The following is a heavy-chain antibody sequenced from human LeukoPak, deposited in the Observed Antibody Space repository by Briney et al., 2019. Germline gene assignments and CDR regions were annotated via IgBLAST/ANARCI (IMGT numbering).Heavy chain of an antibody. Sequence: GASVKASCKASGYTFTGYYMHWVRQAPGQGLEWMGGINPNSGGTNYAQKFQGRVTMTRDTSISTAYMELSRLRSDDTGVYYCARESCSSTSCYPDYWGQGTLVTVSS. J-gene: IGHJ4*02. CDR1: GYTFTGYY. CDR2: INPNSGGT. D-gene: IGHD2-2*01. CDR3: ARESCSSTSCYPDY. V-gene: IGHV1-2*02.